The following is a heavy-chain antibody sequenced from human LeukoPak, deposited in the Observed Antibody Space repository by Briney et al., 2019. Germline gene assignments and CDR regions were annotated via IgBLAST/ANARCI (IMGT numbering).Heavy chain of an antibody. J-gene: IGHJ5*02. D-gene: IGHD3-10*01. CDR1: GYTFTSYY. Sequence: ASVKVSCKASGYTFTSYYMHWVRQAPGQGLEWMGIINPSGGSTSYAQKFQGRVTMTRDTSTSTVYMELSSLRSVDTAVYYCARTMVRGVRNNWFDPWGQGTLVTVSS. CDR2: INPSGGST. CDR3: ARTMVRGVRNNWFDP. V-gene: IGHV1-46*01.